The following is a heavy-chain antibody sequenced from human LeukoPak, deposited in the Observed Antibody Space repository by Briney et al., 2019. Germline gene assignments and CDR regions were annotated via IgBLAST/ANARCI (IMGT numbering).Heavy chain of an antibody. CDR2: IYYSGST. CDR1: GGSISSGGYY. V-gene: IGHV4-31*03. Sequence: SETLSLTCTVSGGSISSGGYYWSWIRQHPGKGLEWIGYIYYSGSTYYNPSLKSRVTISVDTSKNQFSLKLSSVTAADTAVYYCARDYSSSWENWFDPWGQGTLVTASS. CDR3: ARDYSSSWENWFDP. J-gene: IGHJ5*02. D-gene: IGHD6-13*01.